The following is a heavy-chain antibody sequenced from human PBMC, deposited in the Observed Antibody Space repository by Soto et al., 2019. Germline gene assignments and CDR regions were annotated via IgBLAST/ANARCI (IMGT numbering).Heavy chain of an antibody. CDR1: GGSISSRSSY. Sequence: TLSLTCTVSGGSISSRSSYWSWIRQPPGKGLEWIGNIYHSGSTYYSPSLESRVTISIDTSKNQFSLRLNSVTATDTAVYYCSVANSNWFDPWSQGTLVTVSS. CDR2: IYHSGST. V-gene: IGHV4-39*01. CDR3: SVANSNWFDP. D-gene: IGHD5-12*01. J-gene: IGHJ5*02.